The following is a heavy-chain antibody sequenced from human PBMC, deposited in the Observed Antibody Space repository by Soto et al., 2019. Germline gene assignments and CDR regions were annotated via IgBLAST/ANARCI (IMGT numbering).Heavy chain of an antibody. Sequence: QVQLVQSGAEVKKPGASVKVSCKASGYTFTSYDINWVRQATGQGLEWMGWMNPNSGNTGYAQKFQGRVTMTRNTSRSTAYMELSSMRSEDTAVYYCERATRTTGTAVYWGQGTLVTVSS. CDR3: ERATRTTGTAVY. CDR2: MNPNSGNT. J-gene: IGHJ4*02. CDR1: GYTFTSYD. V-gene: IGHV1-8*01. D-gene: IGHD1-7*01.